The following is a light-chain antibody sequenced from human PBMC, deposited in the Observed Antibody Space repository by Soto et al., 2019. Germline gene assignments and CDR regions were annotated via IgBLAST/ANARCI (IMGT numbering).Light chain of an antibody. V-gene: IGLV4-60*03. CDR2: LEGSGSY. Sequence: VLTQSSSASASLGSSVKLTCTLSSGHSSYIIAWHQQQPGKAPRYLMKLEGSGSYNKGSGVPDRFSGSSSGADRYLTISNLQSEDEADYYCENWDSNTRVFGGGTKLTVL. J-gene: IGLJ2*01. CDR3: ENWDSNTRV. CDR1: SGHSSYI.